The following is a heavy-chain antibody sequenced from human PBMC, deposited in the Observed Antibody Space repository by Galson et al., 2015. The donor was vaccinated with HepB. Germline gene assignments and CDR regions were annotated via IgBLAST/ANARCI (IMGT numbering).Heavy chain of an antibody. Sequence: SLRLSCAASGFTFSNSAMSWVRQAPGKGLEWVSAISGSGGNTYYADSVKGRFTISRDNSKNTLYVQMNSLRAEDTAVYYCARDSTPYYYGSSGYYPWGQGTLVTVSS. CDR3: ARDSTPYYYGSSGYYP. CDR2: ISGSGGNT. J-gene: IGHJ5*02. D-gene: IGHD3-22*01. CDR1: GFTFSNSA. V-gene: IGHV3-23*01.